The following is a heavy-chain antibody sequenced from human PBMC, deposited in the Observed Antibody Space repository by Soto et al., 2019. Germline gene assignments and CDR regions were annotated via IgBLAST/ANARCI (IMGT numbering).Heavy chain of an antibody. CDR1: GYTFTSYA. CDR2: INAGNGNT. D-gene: IGHD2-8*01. Sequence: ASVKVSCKASGYTFTSYAMHWVRQAPGQRLEWMGWINAGNGNTKYSQKFQGRVTITRDTSASTAYMELSSLRSEDTAVYYCASAKWASYGMDVWGQGTTVTVSS. J-gene: IGHJ6*02. V-gene: IGHV1-3*01. CDR3: ASAKWASYGMDV.